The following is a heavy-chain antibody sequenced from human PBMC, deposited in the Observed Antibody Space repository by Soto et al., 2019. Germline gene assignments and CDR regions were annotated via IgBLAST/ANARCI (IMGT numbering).Heavy chain of an antibody. J-gene: IGHJ4*02. CDR2: ISPSGTT. Sequence: SETLSLTCGVYDGSFSNNYWTWFRQPPGKGLEWIGEISPSGTTKYIPPLKSRVTISLDTSKMHSSLKVTSVTAADTAVYYCATSLWFGTQPEIWGQGTLVTVSS. V-gene: IGHV4-34*01. CDR1: DGSFSNNY. D-gene: IGHD3-10*01. CDR3: ATSLWFGTQPEI.